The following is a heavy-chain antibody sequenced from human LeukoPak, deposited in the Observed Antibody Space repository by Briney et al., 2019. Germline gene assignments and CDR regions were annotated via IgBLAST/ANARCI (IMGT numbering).Heavy chain of an antibody. CDR3: VRGCGGDCYATNFDY. CDR2: INPSGGST. CDR1: GYTFTSYY. D-gene: IGHD2-21*02. V-gene: IGHV1-46*01. J-gene: IGHJ4*02. Sequence: ASVKVSCKASGYTFTSYYMHWVRQAPGQGLEWMGIINPSGGSTSYAQKFQGRVTMTRDTSTSTVYMELSSLRSEDTAVYYCVRGCGGDCYATNFDYWGQGTLVTVSS.